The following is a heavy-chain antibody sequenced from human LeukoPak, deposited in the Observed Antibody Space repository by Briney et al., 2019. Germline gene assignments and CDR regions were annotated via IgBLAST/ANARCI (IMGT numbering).Heavy chain of an antibody. CDR1: GGTFSSYA. J-gene: IGHJ4*02. CDR2: IIPIFGTA. Sequence: EASVKVSCKASGGTFSSYAISWVRQAPGQGLEWMGGIIPIFGTANYAQKFQGRVTITADESTSTAYMELSSLRSEDTAVYYCAREGDGYNGLFDYWGQGTLVTVSS. CDR3: AREGDGYNGLFDY. D-gene: IGHD5-24*01. V-gene: IGHV1-69*13.